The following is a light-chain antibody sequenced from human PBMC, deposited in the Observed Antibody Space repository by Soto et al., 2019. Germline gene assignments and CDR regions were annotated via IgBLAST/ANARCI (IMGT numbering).Light chain of an antibody. CDR3: QQYNDYSWT. CDR1: QSISAC. J-gene: IGKJ1*01. Sequence: DIQMTQSPSILSASVADTVSINCRASQSISACLAWYQQKPGKAPRLLIYRASTLEIGVPSRFSGSGSGTEFTLTISSLQSDDVATYYCQQYNDYSWTFGQGTKVDIK. V-gene: IGKV1-5*03. CDR2: RAS.